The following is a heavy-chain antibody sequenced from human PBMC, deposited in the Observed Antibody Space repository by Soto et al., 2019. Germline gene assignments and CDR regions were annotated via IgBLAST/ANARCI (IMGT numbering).Heavy chain of an antibody. V-gene: IGHV4-59*01. CDR1: GGSISSYY. Sequence: SETLSLTCTVSGGSISSYYWSWIRQPPGKGLEWIGYIYYSGSTNYNPSLKSRVTISVDTSKNQFSLKLSSVTAADTAVYYCAREGRITMVRTNYYYYGMDVWGQGTTVTVSS. CDR3: AREGRITMVRTNYYYYGMDV. CDR2: IYYSGST. D-gene: IGHD3-10*01. J-gene: IGHJ6*02.